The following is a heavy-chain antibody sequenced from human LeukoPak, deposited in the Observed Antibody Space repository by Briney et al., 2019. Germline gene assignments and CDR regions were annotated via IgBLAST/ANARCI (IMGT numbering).Heavy chain of an antibody. CDR2: ISSSSYI. J-gene: IGHJ4*02. CDR3: ARGASSHDYGDY. CDR1: GFTFSSYS. V-gene: IGHV3-21*01. Sequence: GGSLRLSCAASGFTFSSYSMNWVRQAPGKGLEWVSSISSSSYIYYADSVKGRFTISRDNAKNSLYLQMNSLRAEDTAVYYCARGASSHDYGDYWGQGTLVTVSS.